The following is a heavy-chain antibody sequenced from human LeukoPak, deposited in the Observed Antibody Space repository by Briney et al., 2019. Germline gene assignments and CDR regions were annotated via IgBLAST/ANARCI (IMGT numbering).Heavy chain of an antibody. CDR1: GYTLTDLA. V-gene: IGHV1-24*01. Sequence: ASVKVSCKVSGYTLTDLAMHWLRQAPGKGLEWVGGYYPEYQERVYAQRLQGRVTMIEDTSTDTAYMELTSLRSEDTAVYYCAPTLRYCSGGRCYSRDYFDYWGQGTLVTVSS. CDR2: YYPEYQER. D-gene: IGHD2-15*01. J-gene: IGHJ4*02. CDR3: APTLRYCSGGRCYSRDYFDY.